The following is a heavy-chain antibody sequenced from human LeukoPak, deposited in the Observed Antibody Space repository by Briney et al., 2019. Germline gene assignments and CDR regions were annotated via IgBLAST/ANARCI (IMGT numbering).Heavy chain of an antibody. D-gene: IGHD3-3*01. CDR3: ARVGIILWFDP. CDR1: GGSISRGGYY. CDR2: IYYSGST. J-gene: IGHJ5*02. Sequence: SQTLSLTCTVSGGSISRGGYYWSWIRQHPGKGLEWIGYIYYSGSTYYNPSLKSRVTISVDTSKNQFSLKLSSVTAADTAVYYCARVGIILWFDPWGQGTLVTVSS. V-gene: IGHV4-31*03.